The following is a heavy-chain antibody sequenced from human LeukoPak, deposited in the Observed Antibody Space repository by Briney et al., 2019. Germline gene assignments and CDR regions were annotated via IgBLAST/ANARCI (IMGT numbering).Heavy chain of an antibody. Sequence: GGSLRLSCAASGVTFNSYWFHWVRQAPGKGLVWVSRINSDGSDTIYADSVKGRFTISRDNAKSTVYLQMNSLKAEDTAVYYCARGGYHHGFDIWGQGTMVTVSS. CDR2: INSDGSDT. V-gene: IGHV3-74*01. J-gene: IGHJ3*02. CDR1: GVTFNSYW. D-gene: IGHD2-15*01. CDR3: ARGGYHHGFDI.